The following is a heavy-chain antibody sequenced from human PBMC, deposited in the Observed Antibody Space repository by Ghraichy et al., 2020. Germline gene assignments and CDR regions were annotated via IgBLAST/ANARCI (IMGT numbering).Heavy chain of an antibody. CDR3: GRHGTMRYYLSDTTMIDY. CDR2: IYYSGST. V-gene: IGHV4-39*01. J-gene: IGHJ4*02. Sequence: SQTLSLTCTVSGGSISTSSYYWGWIRQPPGKGLEWIGSIYYSGSTYYNPSLKSRVTISVDTSKNQFSLKLRSVTAADTAVFYCGRHGTMRYYLSDTTMIDYWGQGTLVTVSS. CDR1: GGSISTSSYY. D-gene: IGHD5-18*01.